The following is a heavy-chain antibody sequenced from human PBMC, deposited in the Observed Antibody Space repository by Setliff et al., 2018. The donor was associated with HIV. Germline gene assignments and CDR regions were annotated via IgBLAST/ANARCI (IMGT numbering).Heavy chain of an antibody. CDR1: GGSISSGYYY. V-gene: IGHV4-31*03. CDR3: ARGTPDHEVWYFDL. J-gene: IGHJ2*01. CDR2: IYYSGST. Sequence: NPSETLSLTCTVSGGSISSGYYYWSWIRQHPGKGLEWIGYIYYSGSTYYNPSLKSRVTISVDTSKNQFSLKLSSVTAADTAIYYCARGTPDHEVWYFDLWGRGTLVTVSS.